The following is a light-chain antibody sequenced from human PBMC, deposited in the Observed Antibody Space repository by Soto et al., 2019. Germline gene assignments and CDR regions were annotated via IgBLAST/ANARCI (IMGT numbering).Light chain of an antibody. CDR2: DAS. J-gene: IGKJ4*01. CDR1: ESINNW. V-gene: IGKV1-5*01. Sequence: DIQMTQSPSTLSASVGDRVTITCRASESINNWVAWYQQKPGKAPKFLIYDASTLESGVPSRFSGSGSGTEFTLTISSLQPEDFATYYCQQYDKYSLTFGGGTRVEIK. CDR3: QQYDKYSLT.